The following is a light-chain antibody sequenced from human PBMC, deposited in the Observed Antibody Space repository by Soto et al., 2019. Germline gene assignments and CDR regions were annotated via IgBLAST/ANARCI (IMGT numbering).Light chain of an antibody. Sequence: QSVLTQPPSVSGAPGQRVTISCTGSSSNIGAGYDLHWYQQIPGTAPKLLIYGSSYRPTGVPDRFSGTKSGTSASLAITGLQAEDEADYYCQSYDSRLSGYVFGTGTKLTVL. J-gene: IGLJ1*01. CDR2: GSS. CDR3: QSYDSRLSGYV. V-gene: IGLV1-40*01. CDR1: SSNIGAGYD.